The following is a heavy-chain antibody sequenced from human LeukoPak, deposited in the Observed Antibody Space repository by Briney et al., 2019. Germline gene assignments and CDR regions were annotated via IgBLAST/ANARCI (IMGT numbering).Heavy chain of an antibody. CDR1: GFTFSSYS. CDR3: AREGHYDILTGYSPVEYYFYYMDV. J-gene: IGHJ6*03. D-gene: IGHD3-9*01. CDR2: ISSDGIKK. V-gene: IGHV3-30*04. Sequence: PGGSLRLFCAASGFTFSSYSIHWVRQAPGKGLEWVAVISSDGIKKYYADSVKGRFTVSRDNSKHTLYLQMNSLRAEDTALYYCAREGHYDILTGYSPVEYYFYYMDVWGKGATVTVSS.